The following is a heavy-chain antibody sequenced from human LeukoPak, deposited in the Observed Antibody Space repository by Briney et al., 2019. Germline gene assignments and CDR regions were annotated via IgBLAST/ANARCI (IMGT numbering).Heavy chain of an antibody. CDR1: GFIFSSYA. CDR3: ARPIMVRGVILGSGVDY. D-gene: IGHD3-10*01. J-gene: IGHJ4*02. V-gene: IGHV3-30*04. CDR2: ISYDGSNK. Sequence: GSSLRLSCAASGFIFSSYAMHWVRQARGKGLEGVAVISYDGSNKYYADSVKGRFTISRDNSKNTLYLQMNSLRAEDTAVYYCARPIMVRGVILGSGVDYWGQGTLVTVSS.